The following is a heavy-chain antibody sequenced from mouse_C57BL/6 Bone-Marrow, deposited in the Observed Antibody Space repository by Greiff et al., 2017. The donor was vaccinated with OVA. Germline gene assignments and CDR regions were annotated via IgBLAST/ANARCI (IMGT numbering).Heavy chain of an antibody. V-gene: IGHV5-6*02. J-gene: IGHJ2*01. CDR1: GFTFSSYG. Sequence: DVMLVESGGDLVKPGGSLKLSCAASGFTFSSYGMSWVRQTPDKRLEWVATISSGGSYTYYPDSVKGRFTISRDNAKNTLYLQMSSLKSEDTAMYYCARRDNWNFDYGGQGTTLTVSS. CDR2: ISSGGSYT. CDR3: ARRDNWNFDY. D-gene: IGHD4-1*01.